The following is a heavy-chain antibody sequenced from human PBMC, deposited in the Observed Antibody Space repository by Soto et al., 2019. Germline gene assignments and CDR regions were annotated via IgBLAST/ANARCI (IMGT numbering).Heavy chain of an antibody. Sequence: SETLSLTCSVSGGSISSVGHYWTWIRQQPGKGLEWIGYIYYSGSTDYNPSLKSRVTISVDTSKNQFSLKLSSVTAADTAVYYCAKESGGYDSSTRYGLDVWGQGTTVTVSS. V-gene: IGHV4-31*03. CDR1: GGSISSVGHY. J-gene: IGHJ6*02. CDR2: IYYSGST. CDR3: AKESGGYDSSTRYGLDV. D-gene: IGHD6-25*01.